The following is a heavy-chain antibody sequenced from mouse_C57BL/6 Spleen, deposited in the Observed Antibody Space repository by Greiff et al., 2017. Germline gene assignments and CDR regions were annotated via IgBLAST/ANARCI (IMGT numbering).Heavy chain of an antibody. V-gene: IGHV1-64*01. CDR1: GYTFTSYW. D-gene: IGHD2-5*01. CDR2: IHPNSGST. Sequence: QVQLQQPGAELVKPGASVKLSCKASGYTFTSYWMHWVKQRPGPGLEWIGMIHPNSGSTNYNEKFKSKATLTVDKSSSTAYMQLSSLTSEDSAVYYCARGAYYSKGYFDYWGQGTTLTVSS. CDR3: ARGAYYSKGYFDY. J-gene: IGHJ2*01.